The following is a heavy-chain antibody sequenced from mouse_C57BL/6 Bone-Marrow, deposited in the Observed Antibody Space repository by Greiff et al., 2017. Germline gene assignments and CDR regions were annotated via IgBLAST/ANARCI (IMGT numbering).Heavy chain of an antibody. J-gene: IGHJ3*01. Sequence: EVQGVESGGDLVKPGGSLKLSCAASGFTFSSYGMSWVRQTPDKRLAWVATISSGGSYTYYPDSVKGTFPLSRDNANNTLYLQLSSLKSEDTAMYYWARRGQLRFPVAYWGQGTLVTVSA. CDR1: GFTFSSYG. CDR3: ARRGQLRFPVAY. V-gene: IGHV5-6*01. D-gene: IGHD3-2*02. CDR2: ISSGGSYT.